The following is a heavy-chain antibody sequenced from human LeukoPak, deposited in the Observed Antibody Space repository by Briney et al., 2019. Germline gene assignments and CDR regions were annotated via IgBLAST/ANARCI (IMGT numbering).Heavy chain of an antibody. J-gene: IGHJ4*02. CDR3: VITGHSSGWQFDY. D-gene: IGHD6-19*01. Sequence: PSETLSLTCTVSGGSISGWYWSWIRQPPGKGLEWIGNIYGSGYTNYNPSLKSRVTMSLETSRTQFSLKLNSVTAADTAVYFCVITGHSSGWQFDYWGQGTLVTVSS. CDR2: IYGSGYT. V-gene: IGHV4-4*08. CDR1: GGSISGWY.